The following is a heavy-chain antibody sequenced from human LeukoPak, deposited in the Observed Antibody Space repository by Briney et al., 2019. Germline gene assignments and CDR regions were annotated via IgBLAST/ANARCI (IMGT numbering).Heavy chain of an antibody. Sequence: GGSLRLSCAASGFTFSSYSMNWVRQAPGKGLEWVSYISSSSSTIYYADSVKGRFTISRDNAKNSLYLQMNSLRAEDTAVYYCARDPGEWELLPIYWGQGTLVTVSS. CDR1: GFTFSSYS. CDR2: ISSSSSTI. D-gene: IGHD1-26*01. J-gene: IGHJ4*02. CDR3: ARDPGEWELLPIY. V-gene: IGHV3-48*04.